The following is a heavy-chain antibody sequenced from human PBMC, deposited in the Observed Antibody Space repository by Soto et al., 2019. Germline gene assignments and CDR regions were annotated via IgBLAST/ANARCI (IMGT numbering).Heavy chain of an antibody. CDR2: IYYSGST. D-gene: IGHD5-18*01. J-gene: IGHJ4*02. Sequence: PSETLSLTCTVSGGSISSYYWSWIRQPPGKGLEWIGYIYYSGSTNYNPSLKSRITISVDTSKNQFYQKLSSVTAADTAVYYCARGRIQLWYPFDYGGQGALVTVS. V-gene: IGHV4-59*01. CDR1: GGSISSYY. CDR3: ARGRIQLWYPFDY.